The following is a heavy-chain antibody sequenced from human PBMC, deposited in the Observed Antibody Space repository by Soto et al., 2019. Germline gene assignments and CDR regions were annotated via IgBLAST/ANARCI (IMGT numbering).Heavy chain of an antibody. D-gene: IGHD3-3*01. CDR3: ARGKSDFWSCQREAWYNWFDP. J-gene: IGHJ5*02. CDR2: IIPIFGTA. Sequence: QVQLVQSGAEVKKPGSSVKVSCKASGGTFSSYAISWVRQAPGQGLEWMGGIIPIFGTANYAQKFQGRVTITADESTSTAYMELSSLRSEDTAVYYCARGKSDFWSCQREAWYNWFDPWGQGTLVTVSS. V-gene: IGHV1-69*01. CDR1: GGTFSSYA.